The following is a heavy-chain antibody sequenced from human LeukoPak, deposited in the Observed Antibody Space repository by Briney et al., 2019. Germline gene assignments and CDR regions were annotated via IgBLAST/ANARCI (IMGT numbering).Heavy chain of an antibody. Sequence: ASVKVSCKASGGTFSSYAISWVRQAPGQGLEWMGGIIPIFGTANYAQKFQGRVTITADKSTSTAYMELSSLRSEDTAVYYCARDGYSYGSGEGYFDYWGQGTLVTVSS. V-gene: IGHV1-69*06. J-gene: IGHJ4*02. CDR1: GGTFSSYA. D-gene: IGHD5-18*01. CDR2: IIPIFGTA. CDR3: ARDGYSYGSGEGYFDY.